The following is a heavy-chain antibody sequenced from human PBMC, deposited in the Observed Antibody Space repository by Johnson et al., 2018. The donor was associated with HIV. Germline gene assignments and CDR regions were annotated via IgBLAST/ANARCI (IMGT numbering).Heavy chain of an antibody. V-gene: IGHV3-23*04. CDR2: ISGSGGST. CDR3: VKDSKRELLQGKDAFDI. D-gene: IGHD1-26*01. Sequence: VQLVESGGGVVQPGRSLRLSCAASGFTFSDYYMSWIRQAPGKGLEWVSAISGSGGSTYYADSVKGRFTISRDNSKNTLDLHMNSLRVEDTAVYYCVKDSKRELLQGKDAFDIWGQGTMVTVSS. CDR1: GFTFSDYY. J-gene: IGHJ3*02.